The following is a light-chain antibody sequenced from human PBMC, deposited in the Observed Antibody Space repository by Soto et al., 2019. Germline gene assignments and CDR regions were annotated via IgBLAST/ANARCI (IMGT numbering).Light chain of an antibody. Sequence: EIVLTQSPGTLSLSPGERATLSYRASQSVSSSYLAWYQQKPGQAPRLLIYGASSRATGIPDRFSGSGSGTDFTLTISRLEPEDFAVYYCQQLRTFGQGTRLEIK. V-gene: IGKV3-20*01. CDR2: GAS. J-gene: IGKJ5*01. CDR1: QSVSSSY. CDR3: QQLRT.